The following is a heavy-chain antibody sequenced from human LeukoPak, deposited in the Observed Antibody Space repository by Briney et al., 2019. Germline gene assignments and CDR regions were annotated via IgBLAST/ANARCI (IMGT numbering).Heavy chain of an antibody. J-gene: IGHJ5*02. Sequence: PSETLSLTCAVSGGSISSGGYSWSWIRQPPGKGLEWIGYIYYSGSTYYNPSLKSRVTISVDRSKNQSSLKLSSVTAADTAVYYCARGYYGSGSPTNWFDPWGQGTLVTVSS. CDR1: GGSISSGGYS. CDR2: IYYSGST. D-gene: IGHD3-10*01. V-gene: IGHV4-30-2*01. CDR3: ARGYYGSGSPTNWFDP.